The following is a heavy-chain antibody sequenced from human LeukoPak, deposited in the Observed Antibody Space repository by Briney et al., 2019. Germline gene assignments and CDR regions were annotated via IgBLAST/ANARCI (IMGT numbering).Heavy chain of an antibody. Sequence: GGSLRLSCAASGFTFSSYAMSWVRQAPGKGLQWVSTISGSSGSTYYADSVKGRFTISRDNSKNTLYLQMNSLRAEDTALYYCAKGSRFLESPDYWGQEPWSPSPQ. D-gene: IGHD3-3*01. J-gene: IGHJ4*01. CDR1: GFTFSSYA. CDR3: AKGSRFLESPDY. V-gene: IGHV3-23*01. CDR2: ISGSSGST.